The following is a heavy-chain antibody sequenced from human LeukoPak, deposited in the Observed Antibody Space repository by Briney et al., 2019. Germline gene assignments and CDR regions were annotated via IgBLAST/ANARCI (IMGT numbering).Heavy chain of an antibody. CDR2: IGTAGDT. Sequence: GGSLRLSCAASGFTFSSYDMHWVRQATGKGLVWVSAIGTAGDTYYPGSVRGRFTISRENAKNSLYLQMNSLRAGDTAVYYCARGRDCSGGSCYFDYWGQGTLVTVSS. J-gene: IGHJ4*02. CDR1: GFTFSSYD. V-gene: IGHV3-13*01. CDR3: ARGRDCSGGSCYFDY. D-gene: IGHD2-15*01.